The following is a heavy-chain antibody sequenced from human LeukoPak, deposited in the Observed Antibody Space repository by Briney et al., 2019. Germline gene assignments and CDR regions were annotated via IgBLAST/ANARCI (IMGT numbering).Heavy chain of an antibody. Sequence: GTSLRLSCAVSGFTIRTYGMHWVRQAPGKGLEWVAMISHDGGAKYYGDSVKGRFTISRDDSKNTLYLQMNSLSTEDTALYYCAKDWGSSDWYNYFDPWGQGTLITVSS. J-gene: IGHJ5*02. CDR1: GFTIRTYG. CDR2: ISHDGGAK. D-gene: IGHD6-19*01. CDR3: AKDWGSSDWYNYFDP. V-gene: IGHV3-30*18.